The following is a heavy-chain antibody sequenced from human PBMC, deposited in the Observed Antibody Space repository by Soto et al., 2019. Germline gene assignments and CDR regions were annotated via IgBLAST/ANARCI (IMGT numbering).Heavy chain of an antibody. Sequence: SQTLSLTCAISGDSGSSNSAAWNWIGQSPSRGLEWLGRTYYRSKWYNDYAVSVKSRITINPDTSKNQFSLQLNSVTPEDTAVYYCARDVDCSSTSCSYYYYYYYMDVWGKGTTVTVSS. CDR1: GDSGSSNSAA. CDR2: TYYRSKWYN. V-gene: IGHV6-1*01. J-gene: IGHJ6*03. CDR3: ARDVDCSSTSCSYYYYYYYMDV. D-gene: IGHD2-2*01.